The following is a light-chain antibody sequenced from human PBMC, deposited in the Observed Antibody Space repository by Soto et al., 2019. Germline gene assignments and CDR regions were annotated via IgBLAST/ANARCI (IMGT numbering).Light chain of an antibody. CDR1: QRMTNNF. Sequence: EIVLTQSPDTLSLSPGERVTLSCRASQRMTNNFLAWFQQKPGLAPRLLIHGASTRASGVPDRFTGGGSGTDFVLTISLVEPEDFAVYYCQQYGRLPFTFGQGTKLQIK. V-gene: IGKV3-20*01. CDR2: GAS. CDR3: QQYGRLPFT. J-gene: IGKJ2*01.